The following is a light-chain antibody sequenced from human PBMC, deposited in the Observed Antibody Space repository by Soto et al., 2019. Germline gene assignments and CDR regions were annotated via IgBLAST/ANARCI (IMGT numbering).Light chain of an antibody. CDR3: YTHNRYWT. CDR1: QSISSW. Sequence: DIQMTQSPSTLSASVGDRVTITCRASQSISSWLAWYQQKPGKAPKLLIYDASSLESGVPSRFSGSGSGTEFNLNISSLQPDDFATSDSYTHNRYWTFPHGTKVEI. J-gene: IGKJ1*01. V-gene: IGKV1-5*01. CDR2: DAS.